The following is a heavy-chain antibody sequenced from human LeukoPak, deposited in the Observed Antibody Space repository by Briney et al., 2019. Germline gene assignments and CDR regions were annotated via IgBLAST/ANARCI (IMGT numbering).Heavy chain of an antibody. CDR2: ISGSGGST. D-gene: IGHD3-10*01. V-gene: IGHV3-23*01. Sequence: GGSLRLSCAASGFTFSSYAMSWVRQAPGKGLEWVSAISGSGGSTYYADSVKGPFTISRDNSKNTLYLQMNSLRAEDTAVYYCAKDYYGSGSHDYWGQGTLVTVSS. J-gene: IGHJ4*02. CDR1: GFTFSSYA. CDR3: AKDYYGSGSHDY.